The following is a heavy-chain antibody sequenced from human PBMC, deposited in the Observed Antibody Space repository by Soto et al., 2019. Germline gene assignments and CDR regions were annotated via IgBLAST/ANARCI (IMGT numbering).Heavy chain of an antibody. CDR3: AHRRNYDGSWNEGVFDY. D-gene: IGHD3-16*01. CDR1: GFSLTSSPVG. V-gene: IGHV2-5*02. CDR2: IYWDDDK. Sequence: QITLKESGPTLVKPTQTLTLTCTFSGFSLTSSPVGVGWVRQPPGKALEWLAFIYWDDDKRYSPSLRSTLTATKHTSKIQVVLTLTNEDPVDTATYYCAHRRNYDGSWNEGVFDYWGQGILVTVSS. J-gene: IGHJ4*02.